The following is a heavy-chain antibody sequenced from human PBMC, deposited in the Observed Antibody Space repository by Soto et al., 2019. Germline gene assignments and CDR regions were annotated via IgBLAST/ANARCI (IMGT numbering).Heavy chain of an antibody. CDR2: ISSSRCTI. V-gene: IGHV3-48*01. CDR3: ARDYNDFWSGLFAY. CDR1: RFCFSDYS. Sequence: VGSLRLSYAADRFCFSDYSSNWVRQTPGRGLEWVSYISSSRCTIHYADSVDGRFAISRDNAKNSLYLQMNSLRAEDTAVYYCARDYNDFWSGLFAYWGQGALVTVSS. D-gene: IGHD3-3*01. J-gene: IGHJ4*02.